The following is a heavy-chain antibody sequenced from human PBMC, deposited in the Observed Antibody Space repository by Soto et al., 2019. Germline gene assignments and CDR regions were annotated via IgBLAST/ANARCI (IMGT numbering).Heavy chain of an antibody. CDR2: ISNTGMT. Sequence: SETLSLTCTVSDDSVNTVYWSWIRQAPGEGLEWIAYISNTGMTDYNPSLRSRLTLSVDTSKNQFSLKLSSVTAADTAVYYCARGDYGGRWPKYNWFDPWGQGTLVTVSS. CDR1: DDSVNTVY. D-gene: IGHD3-10*01. V-gene: IGHV4-59*02. CDR3: ARGDYGGRWPKYNWFDP. J-gene: IGHJ5*02.